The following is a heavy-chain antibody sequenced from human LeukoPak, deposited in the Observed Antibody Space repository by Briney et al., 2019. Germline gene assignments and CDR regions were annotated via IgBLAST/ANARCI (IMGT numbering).Heavy chain of an antibody. V-gene: IGHV3-7*01. CDR1: GFTFITFG. D-gene: IGHD5-12*01. J-gene: IGHJ4*02. CDR2: IKQDGSEK. CDR3: ARRLKQDATKTFDY. Sequence: GGPRRLSCAASGFTFITFGRAWVRRAPGKGRDGVATIKQDGSEKYYVGSAKGRFTISRDNAKNSLDLQMNSLRAEDTAVYYCARRLKQDATKTFDYWGQGTLVTVSS.